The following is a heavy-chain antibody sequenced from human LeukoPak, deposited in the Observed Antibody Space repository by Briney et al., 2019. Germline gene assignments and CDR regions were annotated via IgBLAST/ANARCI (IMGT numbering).Heavy chain of an antibody. CDR2: IRYDGSNK. V-gene: IGHV3-30*02. Sequence: TGGSLRLSCAASGFTFSSYGMHWVRQAPGKGLEWVAFIRYDGSNKYYADSVKGRFTISRDNSKNTLYLQMNSLRAEDTAVYYCAKGVDYGGNSGGFDYWGQGTLVTVSS. J-gene: IGHJ4*02. CDR1: GFTFSSYG. D-gene: IGHD4-23*01. CDR3: AKGVDYGGNSGGFDY.